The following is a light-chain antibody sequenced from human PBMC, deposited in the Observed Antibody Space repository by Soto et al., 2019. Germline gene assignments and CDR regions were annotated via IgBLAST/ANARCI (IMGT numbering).Light chain of an antibody. CDR3: CSFAGSSTYV. J-gene: IGLJ1*01. Sequence: QSVRTQPAPVSGSPGQSITISCTGTSRDVGSYNLVSWYQQHPGNAPKLIIYEGTKRPSGVSYRFSGSKSGNTASLTISGLQEEDEGDYHCCSFAGSSTYVFGTGTKVTVL. V-gene: IGLV2-23*01. CDR2: EGT. CDR1: SRDVGSYNL.